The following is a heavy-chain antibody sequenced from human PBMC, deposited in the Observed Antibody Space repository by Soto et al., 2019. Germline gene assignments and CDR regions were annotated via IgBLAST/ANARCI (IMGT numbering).Heavy chain of an antibody. V-gene: IGHV3-73*01. J-gene: IGHJ4*02. CDR1: GFTFSGSA. CDR3: TRTYSSSWDPHFDY. D-gene: IGHD6-13*01. CDR2: IRSTANSYAT. Sequence: GGSLRLSCAASGFTFSGSAMHWVRQASGKGLEWVGRIRSTANSYATAYAASVKGRFTISRDDSKNTAYLQMNSLKTEDTAVYYCTRTYSSSWDPHFDYWGQGTLVTVSS.